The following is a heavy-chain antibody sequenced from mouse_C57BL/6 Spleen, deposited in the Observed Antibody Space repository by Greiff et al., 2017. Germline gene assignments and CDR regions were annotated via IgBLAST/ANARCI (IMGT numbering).Heavy chain of an antibody. CDR2: IDPKSGGT. V-gene: IGHV1-72*01. CDR1: GYTFTSYW. CDR3: AREHLYYFDY. Sequence: QVQLQQPGAELVKPGASVKLSCKASGYTFTSYWMHWVKQRPGRGLAWIGRIDPKSGGTKYNEKFKSKATLTVDKPSSTAYMQLSSLTSEDSAVYYCAREHLYYFDYWGQGTTLTGSS. J-gene: IGHJ2*01.